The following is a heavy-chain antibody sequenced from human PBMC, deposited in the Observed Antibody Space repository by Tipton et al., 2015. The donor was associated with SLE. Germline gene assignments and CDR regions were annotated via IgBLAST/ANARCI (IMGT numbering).Heavy chain of an antibody. CDR3: ARDGKYYYGSGSSGAFDI. J-gene: IGHJ3*02. CDR2: IYYSGST. Sequence: TLSLTCAVSGGSISSYYWSWIRQPPGKGLEWIGYIYYSGSTNYNPSLKSRVTISVDTSKNQFSLKLSSVTAADTAVYYCARDGKYYYGSGSSGAFDIWGQGAMVPVPS. V-gene: IGHV4-59*01. CDR1: GGSISSYY. D-gene: IGHD3-10*01.